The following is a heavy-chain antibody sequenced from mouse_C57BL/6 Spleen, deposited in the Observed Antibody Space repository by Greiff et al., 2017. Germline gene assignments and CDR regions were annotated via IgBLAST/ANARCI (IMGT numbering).Heavy chain of an antibody. CDR1: GYSFTGYF. CDR3: ARVTTVVAEDWFAY. D-gene: IGHD1-1*01. J-gene: IGHJ3*01. V-gene: IGHV1-20*01. Sequence: EVKVVESGPELVKPGDSVKISCKASGYSFTGYFMNWVMQSHGKSLEWIGRINPYNGDTFYNQKFKGKATLTVDKSSSTAHMELRSLTSEDSAVYYCARVTTVVAEDWFAYWGQGTLVTVSA. CDR2: INPYNGDT.